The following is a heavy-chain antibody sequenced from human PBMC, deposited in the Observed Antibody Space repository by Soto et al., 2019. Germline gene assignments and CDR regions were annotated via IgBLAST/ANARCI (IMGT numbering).Heavy chain of an antibody. Sequence: QVQLQESGPGLVKPSHTLSLTCNVSGGSISSGGYYWSWIRQHPGKGLEWIGYIYYSGSTYYNPSLKSRVTISVDTSKNQLSLKLSSVTAADTAVYYCARDQIYYGSSGYSPYYYGMDVWGQGTTVTVSS. J-gene: IGHJ6*02. V-gene: IGHV4-31*03. CDR3: ARDQIYYGSSGYSPYYYGMDV. D-gene: IGHD3-22*01. CDR1: GGSISSGGYY. CDR2: IYYSGST.